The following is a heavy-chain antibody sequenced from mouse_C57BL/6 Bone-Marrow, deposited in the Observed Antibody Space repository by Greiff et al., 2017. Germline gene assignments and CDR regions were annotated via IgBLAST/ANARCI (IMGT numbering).Heavy chain of an antibody. V-gene: IGHV5-9-1*02. D-gene: IGHD2-3*01. J-gene: IGHJ2*01. Sequence: EVQRVESGEGLVKPGGSLKLSCAASGFTFSSYAMSWVRQTPEKRLEWVAYISSGGDYFYYADTVKGRFTISRDNARNTLYLQMSSLKSEDTAMYYCTRVYDGYWDYWGQGTTLTVSS. CDR3: TRVYDGYWDY. CDR2: ISSGGDYF. CDR1: GFTFSSYA.